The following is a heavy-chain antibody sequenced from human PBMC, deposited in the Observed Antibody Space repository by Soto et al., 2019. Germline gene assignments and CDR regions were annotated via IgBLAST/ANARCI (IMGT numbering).Heavy chain of an antibody. CDR3: ARALSAQRYYYFDY. Sequence: QVQLVQSGAEVKTPGASMKVSCKASGYSFTSYGISWVRQAPGQGLEWMGWISAYNGNTNYAQNLQDTVIMTTDTSTSTAYMELRSLTSDDTAVYYCARALSAQRYYYFDYWGKGTLVAVSS. V-gene: IGHV1-18*04. D-gene: IGHD6-25*01. CDR2: ISAYNGNT. CDR1: GYSFTSYG. J-gene: IGHJ4*02.